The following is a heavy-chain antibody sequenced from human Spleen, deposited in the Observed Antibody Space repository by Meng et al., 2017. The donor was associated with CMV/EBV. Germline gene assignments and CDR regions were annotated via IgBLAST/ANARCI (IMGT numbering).Heavy chain of an antibody. Sequence: YAITWGQPAPGQGLEWMGGIIPVFGSANYAQKFQGRLTITTDESTSTAYMELSSLRSEDTAVYYCAREASEAYYGSGTSYNINYFDPWGQGTLVTVSS. CDR1: YA. J-gene: IGHJ5*02. D-gene: IGHD3-10*01. CDR2: IIPVFGSA. V-gene: IGHV1-69*05. CDR3: AREASEAYYGSGTSYNINYFDP.